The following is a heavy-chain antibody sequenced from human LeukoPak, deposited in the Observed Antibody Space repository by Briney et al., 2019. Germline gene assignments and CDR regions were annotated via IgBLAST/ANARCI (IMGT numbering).Heavy chain of an antibody. V-gene: IGHV4-39*01. CDR2: IYYSGST. CDR1: GGSISSSSYY. Sequence: SETLSLTCTVSGGSISSSSYYWGWIRQPPGKGLEWIVSIYYSGSTYYNPSLMSRVTISVDTSKNQFSLKLSSVTAADTAVYYCARPSYYDILTGYTKDYWGQGTLVTVSS. CDR3: ARPSYYDILTGYTKDY. D-gene: IGHD3-9*01. J-gene: IGHJ4*02.